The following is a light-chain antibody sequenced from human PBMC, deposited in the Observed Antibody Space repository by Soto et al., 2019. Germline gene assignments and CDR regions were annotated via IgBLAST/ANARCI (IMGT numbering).Light chain of an antibody. CDR1: QSVSSS. V-gene: IGKV3-11*01. CDR2: DAS. CDR3: QQRSTRPLT. Sequence: EIVLTQSPATLSLSPGERATLSCRASQSVSSSLAWYQQKPGQAPRLLIYDASNRATGIPARFSGSGSGTDFTLTISSLEPEDFAVYYCQQRSTRPLTFGGGTKVEIK. J-gene: IGKJ4*01.